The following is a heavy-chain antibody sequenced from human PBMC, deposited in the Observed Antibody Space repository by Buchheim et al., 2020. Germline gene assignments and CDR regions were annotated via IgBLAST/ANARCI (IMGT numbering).Heavy chain of an antibody. V-gene: IGHV3-48*03. J-gene: IGHJ6*02. CDR2: ISSSGSTI. D-gene: IGHD6-6*01. CDR3: ASSKGIAARDYYYYGMDV. Sequence: EVQLVESGGGLVQPGGSLRLSCAASGFTFSSYEMNWVRQAPGKGLEWVSYISSSGSTIYYADSVKGRFTISRDNAKNSLYLQMSSLRAEDTAVYYCASSKGIAARDYYYYGMDVWGQGTT. CDR1: GFTFSSYE.